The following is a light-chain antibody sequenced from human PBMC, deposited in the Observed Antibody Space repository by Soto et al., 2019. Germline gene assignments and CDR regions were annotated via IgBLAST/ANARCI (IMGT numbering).Light chain of an antibody. CDR3: AAWDDNLRGYGV. CDR1: NSDIGASNS. CDR2: EVT. J-gene: IGLJ2*01. Sequence: QSALTQPPSASGSPGQSVTISCAGSNSDIGASNSVSWYQQHPGKAPKLLISEVTKRPSGVPDRFSGSKSGNTASLTVSGLQAEDEADYFCAAWDDNLRGYGVFGGGTKLTVL. V-gene: IGLV2-8*01.